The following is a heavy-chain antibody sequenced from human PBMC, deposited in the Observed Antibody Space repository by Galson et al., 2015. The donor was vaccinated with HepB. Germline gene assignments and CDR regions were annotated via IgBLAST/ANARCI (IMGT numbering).Heavy chain of an antibody. CDR2: IIPIFGTA. CDR1: GGTFSSYA. V-gene: IGHV1-69*06. J-gene: IGHJ4*02. Sequence: SVKVSCKASGGTFSSYAISWVRQAPGQGLEWMGGIIPIFGTANYAQKFQGGVTITADKSTSTAYMELSSLRSEDTAVYYCARDHYGSGGGFDYWGQGTLVTVSS. CDR3: ARDHYGSGGGFDY. D-gene: IGHD3-10*01.